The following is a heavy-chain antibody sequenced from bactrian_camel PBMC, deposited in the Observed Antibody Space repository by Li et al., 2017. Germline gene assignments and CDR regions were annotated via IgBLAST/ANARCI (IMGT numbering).Heavy chain of an antibody. J-gene: IGHJ4*01. CDR1: GYTYC. D-gene: IGHD2*01. CDR3: AARSRWGRGGSLYTAEYEY. Sequence: QVQLVESGGGSVQTGGSLRLSCVASGYTYCMAWFRQVPGKEREGVAVLDREVASTDTEGSTMYGDSVKGRFTLTQDNAENILYLEMNNLKAEDTATYYCAARSRWGRGGSLYTAEYEYWGQGTQVTVS. V-gene: IGHV3S1*01. CDR2: LDREVASTDTEGST.